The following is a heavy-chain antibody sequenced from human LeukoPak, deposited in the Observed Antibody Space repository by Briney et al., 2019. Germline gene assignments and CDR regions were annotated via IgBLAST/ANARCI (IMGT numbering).Heavy chain of an antibody. V-gene: IGHV1-2*06. D-gene: IGHD3-22*01. CDR2: INPNSGGT. CDR3: ARANYYDSSGYYYDVAFDI. CDR1: GYTFTGYY. J-gene: IGHJ3*02. Sequence: ASVRVSCKASGYTFTGYYMHWVRQARGQGLEWMGRINPNSGGTNYAQKFQGRVTMTRDTSISTAYMELSRLRSDDTAVYYCARANYYDSSGYYYDVAFDIWGQGTMVTVSS.